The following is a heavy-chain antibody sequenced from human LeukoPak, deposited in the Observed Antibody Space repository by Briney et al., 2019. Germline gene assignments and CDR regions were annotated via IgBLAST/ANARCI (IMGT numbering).Heavy chain of an antibody. D-gene: IGHD2-2*01. J-gene: IGHJ4*02. CDR1: GFTFSGYS. CDR3: ARVGDIVVVPAALYYFDY. V-gene: IGHV3-48*01. CDR2: ISSSSSTI. Sequence: GGSLRLSCAASGFTFSGYSMNWVRQAPGKGLEWVSNISSSSSTIYYADSVKGRFTISRDNAKNSLYLQMNSLRAEDTAVYYCARVGDIVVVPAALYYFDYWGQGTLVTVSS.